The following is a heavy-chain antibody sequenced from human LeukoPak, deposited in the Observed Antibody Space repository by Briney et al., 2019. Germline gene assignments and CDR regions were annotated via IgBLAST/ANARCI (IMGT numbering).Heavy chain of an antibody. D-gene: IGHD3-22*01. CDR3: AAFSSYYYDSSGYPSGTNWFDP. Sequence: SETLCLTCTVSGGSVSSGSYYWSWIRQPPGKGLEWIGYMYYSGSTNYNPSLKSRVTISVDTSKNQFSLKLRSVTAADTAVYYCAAFSSYYYDSSGYPSGTNWFDPWGQGTLVTVSS. V-gene: IGHV4-61*01. J-gene: IGHJ5*02. CDR2: MYYSGST. CDR1: GGSVSSGSYY.